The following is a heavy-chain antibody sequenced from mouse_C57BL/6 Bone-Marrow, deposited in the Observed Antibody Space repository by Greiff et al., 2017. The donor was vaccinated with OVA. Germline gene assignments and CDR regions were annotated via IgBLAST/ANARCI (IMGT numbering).Heavy chain of an antibody. CDR2: IDPETGGT. J-gene: IGHJ3*01. CDR3: TCGDGYGWFAY. CDR1: GYTFTDYE. V-gene: IGHV1-15*01. Sequence: VQLQQSGAELVRPGASVTLSCKASGYTFTDYEMHWVKQTPVHGLEWIGAIDPETGGTAYNQKFKGKAILTADKSSSTAYMELRSLTSEDSAVYYCTCGDGYGWFAYWGQGTLVTVSA. D-gene: IGHD2-2*01.